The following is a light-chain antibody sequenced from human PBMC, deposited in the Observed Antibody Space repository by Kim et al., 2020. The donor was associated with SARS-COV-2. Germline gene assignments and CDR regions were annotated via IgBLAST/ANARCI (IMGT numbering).Light chain of an antibody. V-gene: IGLV2-14*03. CDR2: DVS. CDR3: SSYTSSSTWV. Sequence: GQSIPISCTGTSSDVGGYNYVPWYQQHPGKAPKLMIYDVSNRPSGVSNRFSGSKSGNTASLTISGLQAEDEADYYCSSYTSSSTWVFGGGTQLTVL. CDR1: SSDVGGYNY. J-gene: IGLJ3*02.